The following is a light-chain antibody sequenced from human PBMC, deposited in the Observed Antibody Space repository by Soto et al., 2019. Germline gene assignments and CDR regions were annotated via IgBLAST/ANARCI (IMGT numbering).Light chain of an antibody. J-gene: IGKJ5*01. CDR3: QQYDNSPIT. CDR2: GAS. CDR1: QSVSSSY. V-gene: IGKV3-20*01. Sequence: EIVSTQSPGTLSLSPGERATLSCRASQSVSSSYLAWYQQKPGQAPRLLIYGASTRATGIPARFSGSGSGTDFTLTISRLEPEDFAVYYCQQYDNSPITFGQGTRLEIK.